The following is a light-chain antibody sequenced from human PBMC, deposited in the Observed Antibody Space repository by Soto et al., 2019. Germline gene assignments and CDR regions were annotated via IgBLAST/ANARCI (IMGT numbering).Light chain of an antibody. V-gene: IGKV1-5*03. Sequence: DIQMTQSPSTLSASLRDRVTIICRASQTISSWLAWFQQRPGRAPKFLIYKASSLKNGVPLRFSGSGSGTQFTLTISSLQPDDFATYYCQQYNSYSFGQGTKVDIK. J-gene: IGKJ1*01. CDR2: KAS. CDR3: QQYNSYS. CDR1: QTISSW.